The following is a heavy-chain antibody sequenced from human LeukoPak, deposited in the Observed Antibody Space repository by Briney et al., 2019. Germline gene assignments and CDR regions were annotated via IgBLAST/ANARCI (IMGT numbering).Heavy chain of an antibody. CDR3: ATNSGGTADY. V-gene: IGHV4-59*01. J-gene: IGHJ4*02. CDR2: IDSSGTT. D-gene: IGHD1/OR15-1a*01. Sequence: SETLSLTCTVSGGSISTYHWNWFRQPPGKGLEMIGYIDSSGTTDSNPSLKSRVTTSIDTSRNQFSLKLTSVTAADTAVYYCATNSGGTADYWGQGTLVTVSS. CDR1: GGSISTYH.